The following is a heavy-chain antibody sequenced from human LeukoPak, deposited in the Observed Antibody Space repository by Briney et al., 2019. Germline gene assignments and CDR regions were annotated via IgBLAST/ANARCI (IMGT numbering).Heavy chain of an antibody. V-gene: IGHV1-69*02. J-gene: IGHJ4*02. D-gene: IGHD5-24*01. Sequence: SVKVSCKASGGTFSSYTISWVRQAPGQGLEGMGRIIPILGIANYAQKFQGRVTITADKSTSTAYMELSSLRSEDTTVYYCVSADRGVRDGAKVREPSEGEFDYWGQGTLVTVSS. CDR1: GGTFSSYT. CDR3: VSADRGVRDGAKVREPSEGEFDY. CDR2: IIPILGIA.